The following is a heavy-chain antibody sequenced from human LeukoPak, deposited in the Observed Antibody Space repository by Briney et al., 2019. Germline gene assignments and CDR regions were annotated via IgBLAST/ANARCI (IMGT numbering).Heavy chain of an antibody. Sequence: SETLSLTCTVSGGSISSYYWSWIRQPPGKGLEWIGYIYYSGSTNYNPPLKSRVTISVDTSKNQFSLKLSSVTAADTAVYYCARGLVRGRFDRDVWGQGTTVTVSS. D-gene: IGHD3-10*01. CDR1: GGSISSYY. CDR2: IYYSGST. V-gene: IGHV4-59*08. J-gene: IGHJ6*02. CDR3: ARGLVRGRFDRDV.